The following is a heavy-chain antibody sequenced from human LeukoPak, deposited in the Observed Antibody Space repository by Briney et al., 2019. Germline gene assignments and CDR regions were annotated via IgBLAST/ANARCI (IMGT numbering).Heavy chain of an antibody. Sequence: SETLSLTCAVYGGSFSGYYWSWVRQPPGKGLEWIAYIYSSGSTNYNPSLKSRATISVDTSKNQFSLRLTSVTAADTAVYYCARLSSGRPHEYFQHWGQGTLVTVSS. CDR3: ARLSSGRPHEYFQH. CDR2: IYSSGST. V-gene: IGHV4-34*11. D-gene: IGHD3-22*01. CDR1: GGSFSGYY. J-gene: IGHJ1*01.